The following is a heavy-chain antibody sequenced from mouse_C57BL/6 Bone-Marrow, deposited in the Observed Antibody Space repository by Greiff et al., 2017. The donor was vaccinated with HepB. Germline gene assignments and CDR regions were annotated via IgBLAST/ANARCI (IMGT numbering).Heavy chain of an antibody. V-gene: IGHV1-81*01. CDR3: ARFPYYYGISYSY. J-gene: IGHJ2*01. CDR2: IYPRSGNT. D-gene: IGHD1-1*01. Sequence: QVHVKQSGAELARPGASVKLSCKASGYTFTSYGISWVKQRTGQGLEWIGEIYPRSGNTYYNEKFKGKATLTADKSSSTSYMELRSLTSEASAFYFCARFPYYYGISYSYWGQGTTLTVSS. CDR1: GYTFTSYG.